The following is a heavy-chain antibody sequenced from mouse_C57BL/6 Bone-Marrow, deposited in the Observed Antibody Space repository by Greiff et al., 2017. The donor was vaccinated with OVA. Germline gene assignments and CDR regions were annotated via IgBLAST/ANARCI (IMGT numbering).Heavy chain of an antibody. Sequence: VQLQQPGAELVKPGASVKLSCKASGYTFTSYWMHWVKQRPGRGLEWIGRIDPNSGGTKYNEKFKSKATLTVDKPSSTAYMQLSSLTSEDSAVYYCAKPHYYGSSYVEDWYFDVWGTGTTVTVSS. J-gene: IGHJ1*03. CDR3: AKPHYYGSSYVEDWYFDV. V-gene: IGHV1-72*01. CDR2: IDPNSGGT. D-gene: IGHD1-1*01. CDR1: GYTFTSYW.